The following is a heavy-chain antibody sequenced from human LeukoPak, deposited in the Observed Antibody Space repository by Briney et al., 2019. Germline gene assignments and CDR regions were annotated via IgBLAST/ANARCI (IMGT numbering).Heavy chain of an antibody. Sequence: GGSLRLSCAASGFTFSSYAMSWVRQAPGKGLEWVSAISGSGGSTYYADSVKGRFTISRDNSKNTLYLQMNSLRAEDTAVYYCARHDHGYSSGRFDYWGQGTLVTVSS. V-gene: IGHV3-23*01. D-gene: IGHD5-18*01. CDR3: ARHDHGYSSGRFDY. J-gene: IGHJ4*02. CDR1: GFTFSSYA. CDR2: ISGSGGST.